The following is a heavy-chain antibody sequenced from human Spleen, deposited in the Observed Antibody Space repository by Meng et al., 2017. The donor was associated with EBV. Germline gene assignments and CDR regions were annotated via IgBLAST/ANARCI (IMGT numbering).Heavy chain of an antibody. Sequence: QVQLQESGPGLAKPSETLSLTCTVSGGSVSSGNYYWSWIRQPPGKGLEWIGYIYYSGSTNYNPSLKSRVTISVDTSKNQFSLKLSSVTAADTAVYYCARAIISSYGGVGFDYWGQGTLVTVSS. J-gene: IGHJ4*02. V-gene: IGHV4-61*01. CDR2: IYYSGST. D-gene: IGHD5-18*01. CDR3: ARAIISSYGGVGFDY. CDR1: GGSVSSGNYY.